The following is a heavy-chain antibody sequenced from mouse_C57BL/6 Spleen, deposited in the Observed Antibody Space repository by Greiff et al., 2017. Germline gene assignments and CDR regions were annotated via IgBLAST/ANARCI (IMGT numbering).Heavy chain of an antibody. Sequence: EVQLQQSGAELVKPGASVKLSCTASGFNIKDYYMHWVKQRTEQGLEWIGRIDPEDGETTYAPKFQGKATITADTSSNTAYLQLSSLTSEDTAVYYGARRGCDGYYEYFDVWGTGTTVTVSS. CDR1: GFNIKDYY. CDR3: ARRGCDGYYEYFDV. V-gene: IGHV14-2*01. D-gene: IGHD2-3*01. CDR2: IDPEDGET. J-gene: IGHJ1*03.